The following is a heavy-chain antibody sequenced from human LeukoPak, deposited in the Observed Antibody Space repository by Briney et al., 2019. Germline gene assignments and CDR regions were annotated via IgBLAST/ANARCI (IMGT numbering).Heavy chain of an antibody. J-gene: IGHJ4*02. CDR1: GYTFSNYY. CDR2: ISPNSGGT. Sequence: ASVKVSCKASGYTFSNYYIHWVRQAPGQGLEWMGWISPNSGGTSYAQKFQGRVTMTRDTSISTDYMELSRLRSDDTAVYYCARDGRLGFDYWGQGTLVTVSS. D-gene: IGHD1-26*01. CDR3: ARDGRLGFDY. V-gene: IGHV1-2*02.